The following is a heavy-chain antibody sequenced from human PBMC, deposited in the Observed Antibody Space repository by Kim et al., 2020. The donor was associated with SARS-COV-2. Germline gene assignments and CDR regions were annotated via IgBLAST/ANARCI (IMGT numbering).Heavy chain of an antibody. J-gene: IGHJ6*02. Sequence: GGSLRLSCAASGFTFSSYAMHWVRQAPGKGLEWVAVISYDGSNKYYADSVKGRFTISRDNSKNTLYLQMNSLRAEDTAVYYCARERGGYGSGSYLGYYYYGMDVWGQGATVTVSS. D-gene: IGHD3-10*01. CDR1: GFTFSSYA. CDR3: ARERGGYGSGSYLGYYYYGMDV. CDR2: ISYDGSNK. V-gene: IGHV3-30*04.